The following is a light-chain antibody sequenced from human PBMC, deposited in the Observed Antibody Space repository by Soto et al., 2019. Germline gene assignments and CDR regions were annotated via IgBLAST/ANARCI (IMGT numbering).Light chain of an antibody. CDR3: QQYNSYSLT. CDR1: QSISSW. Sequence: DIQMTQSPSTLSASVGDRVTINCRASQSISSWLAWYQQKPGKTPKLLIYDASSLESGVPSRFSGSGSGTEFTFTISSLQPDDFATYYCQQYNSYSLTFGGGTKV. CDR2: DAS. V-gene: IGKV1-5*01. J-gene: IGKJ4*01.